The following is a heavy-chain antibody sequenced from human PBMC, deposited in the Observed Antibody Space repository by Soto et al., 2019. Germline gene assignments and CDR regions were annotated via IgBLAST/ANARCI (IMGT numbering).Heavy chain of an antibody. D-gene: IGHD4-17*01. Sequence: QITLKESGPTLVRPAQTLTLTCAFSGFSLTTYDMGVAWIRQPPGKALEWLALIYWDDDQRYSPSLTDRLAVSKDTSRNPVVLTITNLDPGDTATYFCAHAGDYDLLTFDHWGPVILVTVSS. J-gene: IGHJ4*02. V-gene: IGHV2-5*02. CDR1: GFSLTTYDMG. CDR2: IYWDDDQ. CDR3: AHAGDYDLLTFDH.